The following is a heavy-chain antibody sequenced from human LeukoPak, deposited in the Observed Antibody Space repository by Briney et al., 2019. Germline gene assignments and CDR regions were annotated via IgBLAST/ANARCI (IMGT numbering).Heavy chain of an antibody. CDR2: ISSSSSYI. Sequence: GGSLRLSCAASGFTSSSYAMSWVRQAPGKGLEWVSSISSSSSYIYYADSVKGRFTISRDNAKNSLHLQMNSLRAEDTAVYYCASGYCSSTSCYSPSWPFAVTPAGWGQGTLVTVSS. D-gene: IGHD2-2*01. CDR1: GFTSSSYA. CDR3: ASGYCSSTSCYSPSWPFAVTPAG. J-gene: IGHJ4*02. V-gene: IGHV3-21*01.